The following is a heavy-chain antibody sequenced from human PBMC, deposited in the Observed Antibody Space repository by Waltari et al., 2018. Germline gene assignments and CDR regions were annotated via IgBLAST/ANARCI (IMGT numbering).Heavy chain of an antibody. Sequence: QVQLQESGPGLVKPSETLSLTCSVSGGSVSSGPYYWSWIRQPPGGGLEWIGYIYHTGYTSYKPSLKSRVTLSLDTSENQVSLRLKSVTAADTAIYYCAKDVSFFYGSGRFDHWGQGTLVTVS. J-gene: IGHJ4*02. CDR3: AKDVSFFYGSGRFDH. CDR1: GGSVSSGPYY. CDR2: IYHTGYT. D-gene: IGHD3-10*01. V-gene: IGHV4-61*01.